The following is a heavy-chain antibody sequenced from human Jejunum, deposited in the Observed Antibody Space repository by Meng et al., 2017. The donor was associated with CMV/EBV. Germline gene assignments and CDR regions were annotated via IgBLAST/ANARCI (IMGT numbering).Heavy chain of an antibody. Sequence: EFSFSSHNLNWVRQAPGKGLEWVASISTTSTYIYYADPVKGRFTISRDNAKNSLYLQMNSLRVEDTAVYYCANQMPWNYYYGMDLWGQGTTVTVSS. CDR2: ISTTSTYI. CDR3: ANQMPWNYYYGMDL. V-gene: IGHV3-21*01. J-gene: IGHJ6*02. CDR1: EFSFSSHN. D-gene: IGHD2-2*01.